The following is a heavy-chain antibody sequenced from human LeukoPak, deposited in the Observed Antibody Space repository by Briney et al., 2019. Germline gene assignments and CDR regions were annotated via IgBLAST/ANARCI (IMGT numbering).Heavy chain of an antibody. CDR2: INPSGGST. CDR1: GYTFTSYY. Sequence: ASVKVSCKASGYTFTSYYMHWVRQAPGQGLEWMGIINPSGGSTGYAQKFQGRVTMTRDMSTSTVYMELSSLRSEDTAVYYCARDFTKYYYDSSGPNGWFDPWGQGTLVTVSS. D-gene: IGHD3-22*01. V-gene: IGHV1-46*01. CDR3: ARDFTKYYYDSSGPNGWFDP. J-gene: IGHJ5*02.